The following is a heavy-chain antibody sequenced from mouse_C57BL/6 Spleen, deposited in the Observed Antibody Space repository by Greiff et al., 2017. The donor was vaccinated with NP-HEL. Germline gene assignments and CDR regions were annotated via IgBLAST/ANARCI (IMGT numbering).Heavy chain of an antibody. J-gene: IGHJ3*01. CDR2: INPSSGYT. Sequence: VQLQQSGAELARPGASVKMSCKASGYTFTSYTMHWVKPRPGQGLEWIGHINPSSGYTKYNQKFKDKATLTADKSSSTAYMQLSSLTSEDSAVYYCARPGEDLLTFAYWGQGTLVTVSA. V-gene: IGHV1-4*01. CDR3: ARPGEDLLTFAY. CDR1: GYTFTSYT.